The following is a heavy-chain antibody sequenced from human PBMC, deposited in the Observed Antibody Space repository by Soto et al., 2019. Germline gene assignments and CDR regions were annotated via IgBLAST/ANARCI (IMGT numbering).Heavy chain of an antibody. CDR1: GGSISSSSYY. J-gene: IGHJ5*02. CDR3: ARQSSGWYDWFDP. D-gene: IGHD6-19*01. CDR2: IYYSGSI. V-gene: IGHV4-39*01. Sequence: SETLSLTCSVSGGSISSSSYYWGWIRQPPGKGLEWIGSIYYSGSIYYNPSLKSRVTISVDTSKNQFSLKLSSVTAAETAVYYCARQSSGWYDWFDPWGQGTLVTVSS.